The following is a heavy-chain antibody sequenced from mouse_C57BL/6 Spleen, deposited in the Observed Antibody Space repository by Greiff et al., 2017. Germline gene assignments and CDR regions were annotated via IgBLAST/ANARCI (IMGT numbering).Heavy chain of an antibody. Sequence: QVQLQQSGPELVRPGVSVKIFCKGSGYTFTDYAMHWVNQSHAKSLEWIGVISTYYGDASYNQKFKEKATMTVDKSSSTAYMELARLTSEDSAVYYCARPITTVVATTTRGFDYWGQGTTLTVSS. J-gene: IGHJ2*01. V-gene: IGHV1-67*01. CDR1: GYTFTDYA. CDR3: ARPITTVVATTTRGFDY. CDR2: ISTYYGDA. D-gene: IGHD1-1*01.